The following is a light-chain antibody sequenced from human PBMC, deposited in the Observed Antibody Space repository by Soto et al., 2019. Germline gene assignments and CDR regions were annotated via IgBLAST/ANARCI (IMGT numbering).Light chain of an antibody. J-gene: IGKJ1*01. CDR3: QQYKSYRT. Sequence: DIQMTQSPSTLSASVGDRVTITCRASQSISNWLAWYQQKPGKAPKLLIYDASSLESGVPSRFSGSGSETEFTLTISSLQPDDFATYYCQQYKSYRTFGQGTKVDIK. CDR2: DAS. CDR1: QSISNW. V-gene: IGKV1-5*01.